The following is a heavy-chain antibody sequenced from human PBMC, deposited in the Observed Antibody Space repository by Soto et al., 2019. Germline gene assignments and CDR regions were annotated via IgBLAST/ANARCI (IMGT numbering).Heavy chain of an antibody. CDR1: GDSLRSYY. V-gene: IGHV4-59*01. CDR2: IYNGGGP. J-gene: IGHJ4*02. CDR3: ARALGSYGYYYLDS. Sequence: SETLSLTCSVSGDSLRSYYWSWIRQSPGKGLEWLGYIYNGGGPKYNPSLQSRVTVSVDKSKNQFFLRLTSVTAADSAVYYCARALGSYGYYYLDSWGQGTLVTVSS. D-gene: IGHD3-16*01.